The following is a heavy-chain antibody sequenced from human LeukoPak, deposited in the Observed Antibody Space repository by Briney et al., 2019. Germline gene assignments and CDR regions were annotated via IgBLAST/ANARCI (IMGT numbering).Heavy chain of an antibody. J-gene: IGHJ6*02. CDR3: AKGDTVARGLNYYYYGMDV. CDR1: GFTFSSYA. D-gene: IGHD4-23*01. CDR2: ISGSGGST. Sequence: GGSLRLSCAASGFTFSSYAMHWVRQAPGKGLEWVSAISGSGGSTYYADSVKGRFTISRDNSKNTLYLQMNSLRAEDTAVYYCAKGDTVARGLNYYYYGMDVWGQGTTVTVSS. V-gene: IGHV3-23*01.